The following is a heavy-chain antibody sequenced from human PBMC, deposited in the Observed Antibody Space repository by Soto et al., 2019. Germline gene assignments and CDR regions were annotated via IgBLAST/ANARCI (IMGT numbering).Heavy chain of an antibody. Sequence: SVKVSCKASGGTFSSYAISWVRQAPGQGLEWMGGIIPIFGTANYAQKFQGRVTITADESTSTAYMELSSLRSEDAAVYYCATSVGTSIAARWGRFDPWRQGTLVTVSS. CDR3: ATSVGTSIAARWGRFDP. V-gene: IGHV1-69*13. D-gene: IGHD6-6*01. CDR1: GGTFSSYA. J-gene: IGHJ5*02. CDR2: IIPIFGTA.